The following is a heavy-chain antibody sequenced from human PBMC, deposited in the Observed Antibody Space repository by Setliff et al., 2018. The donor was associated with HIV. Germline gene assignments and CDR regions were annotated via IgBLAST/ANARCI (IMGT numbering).Heavy chain of an antibody. Sequence: ATSGFSFFNFALNWVRQAPGKGLEWVSSISSSGSYIYYADSVKGXXXXSRDDATKSLFXXMDSLRAEDTAVYYCARSRSTRDAFDIWGQGTMVTVSS. D-gene: IGHD2-2*01. J-gene: IGHJ3*02. CDR3: ARSRSTRDAFDI. CDR2: ISSSGSYI. CDR1: GFSFFNFA. V-gene: IGHV3-21*01.